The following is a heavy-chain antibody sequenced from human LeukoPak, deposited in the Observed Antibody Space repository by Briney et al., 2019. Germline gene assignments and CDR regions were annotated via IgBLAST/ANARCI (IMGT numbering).Heavy chain of an antibody. CDR2: INPSGGST. D-gene: IGHD5-24*01. CDR1: GYTFTSYY. CDR3: ARVMSRDGYKLDY. V-gene: IGHV1-46*01. Sequence: GPVKVSCQASGYTFTSYYMHWVRQAPGQGLEWMGIINPSGGSTSYAQKFHGRVTMTRDTSTSTVYMELSSLRSEDTAVYYCARVMSRDGYKLDYWGQGTLVTVSS. J-gene: IGHJ4*02.